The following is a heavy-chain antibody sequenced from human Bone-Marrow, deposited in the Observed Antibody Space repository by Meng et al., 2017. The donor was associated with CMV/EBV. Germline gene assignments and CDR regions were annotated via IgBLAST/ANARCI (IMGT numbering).Heavy chain of an antibody. J-gene: IGHJ4*02. D-gene: IGHD6-6*01. CDR3: TRLVYSSSPGGLVDY. CDR2: IKQDGSEK. Sequence: GESLKISCAASGFTFSSYWMSWVRQAPGKGLKWVANIKQDGSEKYYVDSVKGRFTISRDNAKNSLYLQMNSLRSEDTAVYYCTRLVYSSSPGGLVDYWGQGTLVTVSS. V-gene: IGHV3-7*03. CDR1: GFTFSSYW.